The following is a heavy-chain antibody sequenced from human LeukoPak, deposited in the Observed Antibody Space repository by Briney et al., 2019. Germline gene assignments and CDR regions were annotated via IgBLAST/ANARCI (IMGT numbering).Heavy chain of an antibody. CDR3: AGGGQWLAFDY. D-gene: IGHD6-19*01. J-gene: IGHJ4*02. CDR2: IHYSGTT. CDR1: GWSFNDYY. Sequence: SETLSLTCAVYGWSFNDYYWNWVRQPPGKGLEWIGYIHYSGTTNYNPSLKSRVTISVDTSKNQFSLKLSSVTAADTAVYYCAGGGQWLAFDYWGQGTLVTVSS. V-gene: IGHV4-59*01.